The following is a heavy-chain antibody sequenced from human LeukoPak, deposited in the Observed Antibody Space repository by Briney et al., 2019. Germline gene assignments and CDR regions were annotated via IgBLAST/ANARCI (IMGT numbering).Heavy chain of an antibody. CDR2: FDPEDGET. J-gene: IGHJ3*02. CDR1: GYTFTSYA. D-gene: IGHD3-22*01. V-gene: IGHV1-24*01. CDR3: ASYLKVVNAFDI. Sequence: ASVKVSCKASGYTFTSYAMNWVRQAPGQGLEWMGGFDPEDGETIYAQKFQGRVTMTEDTSTDTAYMELSSLRSEDTAVYYCASYLKVVNAFDIWGQGTMVTVSS.